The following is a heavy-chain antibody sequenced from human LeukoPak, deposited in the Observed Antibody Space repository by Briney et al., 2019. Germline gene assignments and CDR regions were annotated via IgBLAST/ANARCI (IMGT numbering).Heavy chain of an antibody. Sequence: PGGSLRLSCAASGFTFSSYAMSWVRQAPGKGLEWVSGISGSGMRTYYADSVKGRFSISRDKSKKTLYLQMNSLRAGDTAVYYCAKVFGIEATVTLDYWGRGTLVTVSS. CDR1: GFTFSSYA. V-gene: IGHV3-23*01. CDR2: ISGSGMRT. D-gene: IGHD4-11*01. CDR3: AKVFGIEATVTLDY. J-gene: IGHJ4*01.